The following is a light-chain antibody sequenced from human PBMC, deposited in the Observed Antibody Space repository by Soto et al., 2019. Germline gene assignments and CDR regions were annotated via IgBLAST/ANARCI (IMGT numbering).Light chain of an antibody. CDR2: GAS. CDR3: QKYGSSPLN. V-gene: IGKV3-20*01. Sequence: TQSPSTLSGSVGDRVTITCRASQTISSWLSWYQQKPGQAPRVLIYGASSRATGIPDRFSGSGSGTDFTLTISRLEPEDFAVYYCQKYGSSPLNFGGGTKVDIK. J-gene: IGKJ4*01. CDR1: QTISSWL.